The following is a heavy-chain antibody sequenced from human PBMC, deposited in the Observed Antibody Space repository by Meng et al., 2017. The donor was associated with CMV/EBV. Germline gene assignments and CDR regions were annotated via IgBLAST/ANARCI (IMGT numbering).Heavy chain of an antibody. CDR3: ARASYGRSPFYY. CDR2: INHSGST. V-gene: IGHV4-34*01. Sequence: SETLSLTCAVYGGSFSGYYWSWIRQPPGKGLEWIGEINHSGSTNYNPSLKSRVTISVDTSKNQFSLKLSSVTAADTAVYYCARASYGRSPFYYWSQGTLVTVSS. J-gene: IGHJ4*02. CDR1: GGSFSGYY. D-gene: IGHD5-18*01.